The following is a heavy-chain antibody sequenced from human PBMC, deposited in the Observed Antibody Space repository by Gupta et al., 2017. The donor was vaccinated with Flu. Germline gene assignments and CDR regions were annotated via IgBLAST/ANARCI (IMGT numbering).Heavy chain of an antibody. CDR2: ISTTETYT. D-gene: IGHD2-2*01. CDR3: AREPYADHYLDV. V-gene: IGHV3-21*04. Sequence: VRQAPGNGLEWVASISTTETYTDYADSVKGRFIISRDNAQNSSYLQIYSLRDDDTAVYYCAREPYADHYLDVWGKGTTVTVSS. J-gene: IGHJ6*04.